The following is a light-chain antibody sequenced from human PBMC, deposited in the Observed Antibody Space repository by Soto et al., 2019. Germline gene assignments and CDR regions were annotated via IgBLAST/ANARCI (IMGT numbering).Light chain of an antibody. CDR3: SSYTSINTLV. J-gene: IGLJ2*01. V-gene: IGLV2-14*01. Sequence: QSALTQPASVSGSPGQSITISCTGTSSDVRGYKYVSWYQQHPGKAPKLMIYEVSNRPSGVSDRLSGSKSGNTASLTISGLQAEDEADYYCSSYTSINTLVFGGGTKLTVL. CDR2: EVS. CDR1: SSDVRGYKY.